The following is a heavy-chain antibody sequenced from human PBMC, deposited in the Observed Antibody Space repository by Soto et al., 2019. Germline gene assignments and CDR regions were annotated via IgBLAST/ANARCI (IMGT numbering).Heavy chain of an antibody. V-gene: IGHV3-33*08. CDR1: GFTFRNHA. Sequence: AGGSLRLSCAASGFTFRNHAMHWVRQAPGKGLEWVGLIWYDGTSKYYADSVKGRFTISRDNSKNTLYLEMNSLRVEDTAIYYCARDQGVVIIKDHWGQGTQVTVSS. CDR2: IWYDGTSK. J-gene: IGHJ4*02. D-gene: IGHD2-8*01. CDR3: ARDQGVVIIKDH.